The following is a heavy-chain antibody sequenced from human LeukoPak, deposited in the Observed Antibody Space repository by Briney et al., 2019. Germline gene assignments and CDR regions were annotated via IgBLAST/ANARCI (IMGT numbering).Heavy chain of an antibody. D-gene: IGHD1-1*01. CDR3: ARVSQLERPGAFDI. J-gene: IGHJ3*02. Sequence: SVKVSCKASGGTFSSYAISWVRQAPGQGLEWMGGIIPIFGTANYAQKFQGRVTMTRDTSISTAYMELSRLRSDDTAVYYCARVSQLERPGAFDIWGQGTMVTVSS. CDR2: IIPIFGTA. V-gene: IGHV1-69*05. CDR1: GGTFSSYA.